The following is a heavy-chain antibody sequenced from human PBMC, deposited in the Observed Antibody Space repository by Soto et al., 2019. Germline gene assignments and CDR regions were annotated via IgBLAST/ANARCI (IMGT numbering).Heavy chain of an antibody. D-gene: IGHD2-2*01. CDR1: GFTFSNYA. CDR2: ISYDGGNK. J-gene: IGHJ3*02. Sequence: GGSVKLSCAASGFTFSNYAIHWVRQAPGKELEWVAVISYDGGNKYCADSVKGRFTISRDNSKNTLYLQVNSLRAEDTAGYYCSKDSSIFPATSSFDIWGQGTMVTVSS. CDR3: SKDSSIFPATSSFDI. V-gene: IGHV3-30*18.